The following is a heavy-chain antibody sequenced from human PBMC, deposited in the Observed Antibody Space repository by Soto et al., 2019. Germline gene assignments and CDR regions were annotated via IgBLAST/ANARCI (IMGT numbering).Heavy chain of an antibody. V-gene: IGHV5-10-1*01. J-gene: IGHJ6*02. Sequence: GESLKISGNGSGYNFTSYWISGVRQMPGKGLEWMGRIDPSDSYTNYSPSFQGHVTISADKSISTAYLQWSSLKASDTAMYYCARLGNYYGMDVWGQGTTVTVSS. CDR2: IDPSDSYT. CDR3: ARLGNYYGMDV. CDR1: GYNFTSYW.